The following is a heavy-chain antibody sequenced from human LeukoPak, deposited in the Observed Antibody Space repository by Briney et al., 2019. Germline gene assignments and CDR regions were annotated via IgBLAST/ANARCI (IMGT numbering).Heavy chain of an antibody. Sequence: GGSLRLSCAASGFTFSNYGMNWVRQAPGRGLEWVSFIGVSSGSIYYADSVKGRFTISRDNAKNSLYLQMNSLRAEDTAVYYCARRDYGSGSLYWGQGTLVTVSS. CDR3: ARRDYGSGSLY. V-gene: IGHV3-48*01. D-gene: IGHD3-10*01. CDR1: GFTFSNYG. CDR2: IGVSSGSI. J-gene: IGHJ4*02.